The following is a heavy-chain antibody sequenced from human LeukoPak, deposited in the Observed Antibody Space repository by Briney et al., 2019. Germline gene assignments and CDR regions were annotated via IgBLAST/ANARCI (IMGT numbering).Heavy chain of an antibody. Sequence: PGGSLRLSCAASGFTFRNYAIYWVRQAPGKGLEWVSGISGSGGDTYFADSVKGRFTISRDHSKNTVFLQMDSLRAEDTAVYYCAKGPLGLWYLDYWGQGTLVTVSS. V-gene: IGHV3-23*01. J-gene: IGHJ4*02. CDR1: GFTFRNYA. CDR2: ISGSGGDT. D-gene: IGHD5-18*01. CDR3: AKGPLGLWYLDY.